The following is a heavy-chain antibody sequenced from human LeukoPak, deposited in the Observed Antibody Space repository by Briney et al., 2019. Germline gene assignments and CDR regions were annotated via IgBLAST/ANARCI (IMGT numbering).Heavy chain of an antibody. CDR1: GYSFTGYW. D-gene: IGHD2-15*01. J-gene: IGHJ4*02. Sequence: GESLKISCKGSGYSFTGYWISWVRQMPGKGLEWMGRIDPSDSYTNYSPSFQGHVTISADKSISTAYLQWSSLKASDTAMYYCARQWDRCSGGSCYSFFDYWGQGTLVSVSS. V-gene: IGHV5-10-1*01. CDR3: ARQWDRCSGGSCYSFFDY. CDR2: IDPSDSYT.